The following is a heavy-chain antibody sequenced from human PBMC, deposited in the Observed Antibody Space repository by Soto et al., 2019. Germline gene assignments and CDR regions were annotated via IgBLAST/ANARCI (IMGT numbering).Heavy chain of an antibody. D-gene: IGHD3-3*01. CDR1: GFTFSSYE. V-gene: IGHV3-48*03. CDR3: AKDSWAIFGVPAGEYYAMDV. CDR2: IRSSGSPI. Sequence: PGGSLRLSCAASGFTFSSYEMNWVRQAPGKGLEWVSYIRSSGSPIYYADSVKGRFTISRDNAKNTVYLQMNDLRVEDAAEYFCAKDSWAIFGVPAGEYYAMDVWGQGTTVTVSS. J-gene: IGHJ6*02.